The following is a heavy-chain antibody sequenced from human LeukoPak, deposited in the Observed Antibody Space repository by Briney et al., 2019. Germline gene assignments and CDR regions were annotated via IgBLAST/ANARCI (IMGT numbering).Heavy chain of an antibody. V-gene: IGHV1-8*01. J-gene: IGHJ4*02. CDR1: GYTFTSYG. CDR2: MNPNSGNT. CDR3: ARGAPGDDYFDY. D-gene: IGHD3-16*01. Sequence: ASVKVSCKASGYTFTSYGINWVRQATGQGLEWMGWMNPNSGNTGYAQKFQGRVTMTRNTSISTAYMELSSLRSEDTAVYYCARGAPGDDYFDYWGQGTLVTVSS.